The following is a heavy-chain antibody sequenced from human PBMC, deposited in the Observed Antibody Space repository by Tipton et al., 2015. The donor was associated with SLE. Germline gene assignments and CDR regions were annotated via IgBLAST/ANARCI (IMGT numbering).Heavy chain of an antibody. CDR1: GFNFDEYA. J-gene: IGHJ4*02. CDR2: ISWNSGGI. Sequence: SLRLSCAASGFNFDEYAMHWVRQAPGKGLEWVSSISWNSGGIGYADSVKGRFTTSRDNARNSLYLQMNSLRAEDTAVYYCASLERYSGYDWHFDYWGQGTLVTVSS. D-gene: IGHD5-12*01. CDR3: ASLERYSGYDWHFDY. V-gene: IGHV3-9*01.